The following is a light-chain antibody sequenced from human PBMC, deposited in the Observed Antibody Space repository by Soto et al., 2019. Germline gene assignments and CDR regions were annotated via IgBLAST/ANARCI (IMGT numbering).Light chain of an antibody. Sequence: EIVLTQSPATLSLSPGERATPCCRASQSVGTFLAWYQQKPGQAPRLLIYDASNRATGIPGRFSGSGSGTDFTLTISSLEPEDFAVYYCQQRSSWPLTFGGGTKVDIK. CDR1: QSVGTF. V-gene: IGKV3-11*01. CDR3: QQRSSWPLT. J-gene: IGKJ4*01. CDR2: DAS.